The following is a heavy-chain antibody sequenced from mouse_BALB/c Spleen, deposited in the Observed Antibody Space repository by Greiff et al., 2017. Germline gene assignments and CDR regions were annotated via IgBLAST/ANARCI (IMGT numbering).Heavy chain of an antibody. J-gene: IGHJ1*01. Sequence: EVHLVESGGGLVKPGGSLKLSCAASGFTFSSYAMSWVRQSPEKRLEWVAEISSGGSYTYYPDTVTGRFTISRDNAKNTLYLEMSSLRSEDTAMYNCARDQGYYGSSPWYFEVWGAGTTGTVSS. CDR1: GFTFSSYA. CDR3: ARDQGYYGSSPWYFEV. D-gene: IGHD1-1*01. CDR2: ISSGGSYT. V-gene: IGHV5-9-4*01.